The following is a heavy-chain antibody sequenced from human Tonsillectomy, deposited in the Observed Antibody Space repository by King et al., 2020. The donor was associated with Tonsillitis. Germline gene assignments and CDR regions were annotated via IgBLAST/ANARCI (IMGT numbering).Heavy chain of an antibody. CDR2: ITSASTYI. D-gene: IGHD2-2*02. Sequence: VQLVESGGGLVKPGGSLRLSCEVSGLTFSTYMMNWVRQAPGKGLEWVASITSASTYIYYADSVKGRFIISRDNAKNSLFLQMNSLRAGDTAVYYCARDVCSSSTCYKEELGFWGQGTLVTVSS. CDR1: GLTFSTYM. J-gene: IGHJ4*02. CDR3: ARDVCSSSTCYKEELGF. V-gene: IGHV3-21*01.